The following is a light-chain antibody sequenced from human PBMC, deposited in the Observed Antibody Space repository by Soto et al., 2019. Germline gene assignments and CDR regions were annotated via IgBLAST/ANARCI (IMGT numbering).Light chain of an antibody. V-gene: IGKV3-11*01. CDR3: QQRRIWPLT. J-gene: IGKJ4*01. CDR2: DAS. Sequence: IVLTQSPATLSLSLGERATLSCRASQSVSSNLAWYHQKPGQPPRLLIYDASNRATGIPARFSGSGSGTDFTLTISSLEPEDFAVYYCQQRRIWPLTFGGGTKVEIK. CDR1: QSVSSN.